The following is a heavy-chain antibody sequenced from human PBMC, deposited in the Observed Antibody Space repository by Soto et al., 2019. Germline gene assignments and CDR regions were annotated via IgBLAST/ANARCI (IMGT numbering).Heavy chain of an antibody. CDR1: GGSISGYY. Sequence: PSETLSLTCTVSGGSISGYYWSWIRQPPGKGLEWIGYIYYSGSTNYNPSLKSRVTISVDTSKNQFSLKLSSVTAADTAVYYCARVLEVAAAGTSPFDYWGQGTLVTVSS. J-gene: IGHJ4*02. CDR3: ARVLEVAAAGTSPFDY. CDR2: IYYSGST. V-gene: IGHV4-59*12. D-gene: IGHD6-13*01.